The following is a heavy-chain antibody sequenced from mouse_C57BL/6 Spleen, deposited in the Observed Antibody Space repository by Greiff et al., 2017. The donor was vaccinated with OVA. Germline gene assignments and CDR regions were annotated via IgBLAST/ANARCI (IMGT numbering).Heavy chain of an antibody. CDR3: ARDDDYAWFAY. Sequence: EVKLEESGPGLVKPSQSLSLTCSVPGYSITSGYYWNWIRQFPGNKLEWMGYISYDGSNNYNPSLKNRISITRDTSKNQFFLKLNSVTTEDTATYYCARDDDYAWFAYWGQGTLVTVSA. CDR2: ISYDGSN. J-gene: IGHJ3*01. V-gene: IGHV3-6*01. D-gene: IGHD2-4*01. CDR1: GYSITSGYY.